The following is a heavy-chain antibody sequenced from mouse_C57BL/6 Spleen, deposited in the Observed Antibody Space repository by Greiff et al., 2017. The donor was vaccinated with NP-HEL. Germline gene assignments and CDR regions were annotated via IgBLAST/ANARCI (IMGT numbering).Heavy chain of an antibody. CDR2: IWSDGST. CDR1: GFSLTSYG. D-gene: IGHD2-4*01. J-gene: IGHJ4*01. CDR3: ARHYDYDEGAMDY. Sequence: QVQLKQSGPGLVAPSQSLSITCTVSGFSLTSYGVHWVRQPPGKGLEWLVVIWSDGSTTYNSALKSRLSISKDNSKSQVFLKMNSLQTDDTAMYYCARHYDYDEGAMDYWGQGTSVTVSS. V-gene: IGHV2-6-1*01.